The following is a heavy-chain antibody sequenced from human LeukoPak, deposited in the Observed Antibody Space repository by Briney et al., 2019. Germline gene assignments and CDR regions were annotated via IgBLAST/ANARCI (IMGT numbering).Heavy chain of an antibody. J-gene: IGHJ4*02. Sequence: PGGSLRLSCAASGFTFSDYGIHWVRLAPGKGLEWVAVIWYDGSNKYYADSVKGRFTISRDSSKNTLYLQMNSLRVEDTAVYYCARGQLVRDYFDYWGQGTLVTVSS. CDR3: ARGQLVRDYFDY. V-gene: IGHV3-33*01. CDR1: GFTFSDYG. D-gene: IGHD6-6*01. CDR2: IWYDGSNK.